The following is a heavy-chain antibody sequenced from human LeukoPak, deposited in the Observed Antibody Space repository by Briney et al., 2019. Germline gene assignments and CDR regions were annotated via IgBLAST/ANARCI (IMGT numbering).Heavy chain of an antibody. CDR2: VYYSGST. D-gene: IGHD6-19*01. Sequence: SETLSLTCTVSGGSISSYYWSWIRQPPGKGLEWIGYVYYSGSTNYNPSLKSRVTISVDTSKNQFSLKLSSVTAADTAVYYCAKDLTLKAVLHDYWGQGTLVTVSS. V-gene: IGHV4-59*01. CDR1: GGSISSYY. CDR3: AKDLTLKAVLHDY. J-gene: IGHJ4*02.